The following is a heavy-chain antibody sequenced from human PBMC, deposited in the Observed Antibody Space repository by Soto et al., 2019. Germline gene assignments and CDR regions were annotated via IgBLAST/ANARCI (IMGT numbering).Heavy chain of an antibody. D-gene: IGHD6-19*01. CDR3: ARAGAVAGSDY. Sequence: QVQLQESGPGLVKPSETLSLTCTVSGGSVSSGSYYWSWIRQPPGKGLEWIGYIYYSGSTNYNPSLKSRVTISVATSKNQFSLKLSSVTAADTAVYYCARAGAVAGSDYWGQGTLVTVSS. J-gene: IGHJ4*02. CDR1: GGSVSSGSYY. CDR2: IYYSGST. V-gene: IGHV4-61*01.